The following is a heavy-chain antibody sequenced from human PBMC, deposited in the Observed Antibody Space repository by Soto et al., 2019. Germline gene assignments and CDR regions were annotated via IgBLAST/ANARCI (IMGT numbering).Heavy chain of an antibody. J-gene: IGHJ6*02. CDR1: GYTFTSYG. Sequence: QVQLVQSGAEVKKAGASVKVSCKASGYTFTSYGISWVRQAPGQGLEWMGWISAYNVNTNYAQKLQGRVPMTKETSTSRAYLELRSLRSDDTPVYYCARDITPAGYSSSWYFYYYYGMHVWGQGTTVTVSS. V-gene: IGHV1-18*01. CDR3: ARDITPAGYSSSWYFYYYYGMHV. CDR2: ISAYNVNT. D-gene: IGHD6-13*01.